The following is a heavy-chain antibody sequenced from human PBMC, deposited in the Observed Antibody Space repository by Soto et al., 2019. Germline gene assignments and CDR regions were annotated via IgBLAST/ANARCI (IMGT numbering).Heavy chain of an antibody. J-gene: IGHJ4*02. V-gene: IGHV4-30-4*01. CDR1: GASVSSGDYY. Sequence: QVQLQESGPGLVKPSQTLSLTCTVSGASVSSGDYYWSCIRQPPGKGLEWIGYIYSSGGSYYNPSLKGRLTISIDTSKNQFSLKLNSVTVADTAIYYCVGTGTTYDSWGRGTLVTVSS. CDR3: VGTGTTYDS. CDR2: IYSSGGS. D-gene: IGHD1-1*01.